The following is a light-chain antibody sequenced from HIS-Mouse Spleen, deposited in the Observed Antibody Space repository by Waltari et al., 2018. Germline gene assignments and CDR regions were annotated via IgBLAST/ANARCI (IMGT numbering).Light chain of an antibody. CDR1: SSDVGGYNY. Sequence: PGHSITISCTGTSSDVGGYNYVSWYQQHPGKAPKLMIYDVSNRPSGVSNRFSGSKSGNTASLTISGLQAEDEADYYCSSYTSSSTEVFGGGTKLTVL. J-gene: IGLJ2*01. V-gene: IGLV2-14*03. CDR2: DVS. CDR3: SSYTSSSTEV.